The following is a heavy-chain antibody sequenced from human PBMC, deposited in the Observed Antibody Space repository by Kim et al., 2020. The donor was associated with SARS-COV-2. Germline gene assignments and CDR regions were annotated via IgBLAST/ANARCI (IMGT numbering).Heavy chain of an antibody. D-gene: IGHD2-8*01. V-gene: IGHV4-61*01. CDR1: GASVGSGSYY. CDR2: IFTRGST. CDR3: SRGAGVLGVTQPNS. Sequence: SETLSLTCTVSGASVGSGSYYYNWLRQPPGRGLEWIANIFTRGSTTFNPSLESRVTISLDAARNQFSLQLRSVTTADTAVYYCSRGAGVLGVTQPNSWGQGVLVSVSA. J-gene: IGHJ4*02.